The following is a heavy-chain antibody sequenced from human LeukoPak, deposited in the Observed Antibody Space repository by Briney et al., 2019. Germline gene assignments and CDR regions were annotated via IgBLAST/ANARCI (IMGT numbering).Heavy chain of an antibody. CDR3: AREALDIMIVAGDYFDY. J-gene: IGHJ4*02. Sequence: TGGSLRLSCAASGFTFSSYEMNWVRQAPGKGLEWVSYISGSGGTIYYADSMKGRFTISRDNAKNSLYLQMNSLRAEDTAVYYCAREALDIMIVAGDYFDYWGQGTLVTVSS. CDR1: GFTFSSYE. V-gene: IGHV3-48*03. CDR2: ISGSGGTI. D-gene: IGHD3-22*01.